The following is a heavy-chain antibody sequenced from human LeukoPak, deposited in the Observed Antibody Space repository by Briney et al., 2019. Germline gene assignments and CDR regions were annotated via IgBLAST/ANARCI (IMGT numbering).Heavy chain of an antibody. D-gene: IGHD6-13*01. CDR1: GFTFSSYW. CDR3: ARDKGIAALHTVGHFDN. V-gene: IGHV3-74*01. J-gene: IGHJ4*02. Sequence: GGSLRLSCAASGFTFSSYWMHWVRQAPGKGLVWVSRINSDGSSISYADSVKGRFTIYRDKATNSLFLQMNSLRAEDTAMYYCARDKGIAALHTVGHFDNWGQGTLVTVSS. CDR2: INSDGSSI.